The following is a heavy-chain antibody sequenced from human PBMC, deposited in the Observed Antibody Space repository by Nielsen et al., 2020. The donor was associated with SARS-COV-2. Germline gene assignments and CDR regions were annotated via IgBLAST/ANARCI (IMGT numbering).Heavy chain of an antibody. CDR1: GFTFDDYA. Sequence: GGSLRLSCAASGFTFDDYAMHWVRQAPGKGLEWVSGISWNSGSIGYADSVKGRFTISRDNSKNTLYLQMNSLRAEDTAVYYCARPYSGSYSNWFDPWGQGTLVTVSS. D-gene: IGHD1-26*01. J-gene: IGHJ5*02. CDR2: ISWNSGSI. CDR3: ARPYSGSYSNWFDP. V-gene: IGHV3-9*01.